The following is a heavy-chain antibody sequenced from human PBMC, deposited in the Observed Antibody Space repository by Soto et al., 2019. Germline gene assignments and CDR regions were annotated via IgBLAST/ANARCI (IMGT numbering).Heavy chain of an antibody. Sequence: QITLKESGPTLVRPTQTLTLTCTVSGFSLDTWGVGVGWIRQPPGKAPEWLALIYWDDDKRYSPSLKNRLTITKDTSNNQVVLTVTNVDPVDTVTYYCARALGSWGSYYFDHWGQGTLVTVSS. J-gene: IGHJ4*02. CDR3: ARALGSWGSYYFDH. CDR2: IYWDDDK. D-gene: IGHD3-16*01. CDR1: GFSLDTWGVG. V-gene: IGHV2-5*02.